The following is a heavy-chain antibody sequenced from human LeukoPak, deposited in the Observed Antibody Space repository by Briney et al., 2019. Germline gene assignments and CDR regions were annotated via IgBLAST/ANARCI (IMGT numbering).Heavy chain of an antibody. V-gene: IGHV1-2*02. CDR1: GYTFTGYY. CDR3: ARGGSGWFSFFDY. J-gene: IGHJ4*02. CDR2: INPNSGGT. Sequence: SVKVSCKASGYTFTGYYMHWVRQAPGQGLEWMGWINPNSGGTNYAQKFQGRVTMTRDTSISTAYMELSRLRSDDTAVYYCARGGSGWFSFFDYWGQGTLVTVSS. D-gene: IGHD6-19*01.